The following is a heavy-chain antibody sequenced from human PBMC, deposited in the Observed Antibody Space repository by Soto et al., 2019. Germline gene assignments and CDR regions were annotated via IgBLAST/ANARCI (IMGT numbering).Heavy chain of an antibody. CDR1: GYTFTNYY. V-gene: IGHV1-46*01. Sequence: ASVKVSCKASGYTFTNYYMHWVRQAPGQGLEWMGIINPSGGSTSYAQKFQGRVTMTRDTSTSTVYMELSSLRAEDTAVYYCARDGRAHSGSYYYYYYYYYMDVWGKGTTVTVSS. D-gene: IGHD3-10*01. CDR3: ARDGRAHSGSYYYYYYYYYMDV. J-gene: IGHJ6*03. CDR2: INPSGGST.